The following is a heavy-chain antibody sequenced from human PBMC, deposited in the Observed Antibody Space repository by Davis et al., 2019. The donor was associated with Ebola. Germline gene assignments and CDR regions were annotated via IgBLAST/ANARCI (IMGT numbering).Heavy chain of an antibody. CDR2: ISAYNGNT. V-gene: IGHV1-18*01. D-gene: IGHD3-22*01. CDR1: GYTFTSYG. Sequence: AASVKVSCKASGYTFTSYGISWVRQAPGQGLEWMGWISAYNGNTNYAQKLQGRVTMTTDTSTSTAYMELRRLRSDDTAVYYCAGVSVTMIVVVTIYGMDVWGQGTTVTVSS. CDR3: AGVSVTMIVVVTIYGMDV. J-gene: IGHJ6*02.